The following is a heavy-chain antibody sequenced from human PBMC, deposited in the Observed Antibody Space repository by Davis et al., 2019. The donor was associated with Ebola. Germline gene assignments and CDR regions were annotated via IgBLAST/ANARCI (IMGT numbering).Heavy chain of an antibody. J-gene: IGHJ4*02. V-gene: IGHV3-30-3*01. Sequence: GESLKISCAASGFTFSSYAMHWVRQAPGKGLEWVAVITYDGSNKYYADSVKGRFTISRDNSKNTLYLQMNSLRAEDTAVYYCANLVGADTFDYWGQGTLVTVSS. CDR2: ITYDGSNK. CDR1: GFTFSSYA. D-gene: IGHD1-26*01. CDR3: ANLVGADTFDY.